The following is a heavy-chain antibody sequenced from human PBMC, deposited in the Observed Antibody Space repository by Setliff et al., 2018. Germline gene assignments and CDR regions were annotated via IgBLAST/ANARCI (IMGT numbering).Heavy chain of an antibody. J-gene: IGHJ6*03. CDR2: ISYSGRN. D-gene: IGHD3-3*01. CDR1: GGSFSSSDDY. V-gene: IGHV4-39*01. CDR3: ARQKYRSGYYGEGYYYYMDV. Sequence: SETLSLTCNVSGGSFSSSDDYWGWIRQPPGKGPEWLGSISYSGRNHYSPSLKSRVTIFADTSKNQFSLLLNSVTAADTDVYYCARQKYRSGYYGEGYYYYMDVWGKGTTVTVSS.